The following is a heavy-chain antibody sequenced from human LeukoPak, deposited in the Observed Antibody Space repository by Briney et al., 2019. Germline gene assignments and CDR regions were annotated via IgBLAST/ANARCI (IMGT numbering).Heavy chain of an antibody. CDR3: ASVAMVRGVISSSVFDY. CDR2: IHSGGST. D-gene: IGHD3-10*01. Sequence: GGSLRLSCAASGFTVSSNYMSWVRQAPGKGLEWVSVIHSGGSTYYADSVKGRFTISRDNSKNTLYLQMNSLRAEDTAVYYCASVAMVRGVISSSVFDYWGQGTLVTVSS. V-gene: IGHV3-53*01. J-gene: IGHJ4*02. CDR1: GFTVSSNY.